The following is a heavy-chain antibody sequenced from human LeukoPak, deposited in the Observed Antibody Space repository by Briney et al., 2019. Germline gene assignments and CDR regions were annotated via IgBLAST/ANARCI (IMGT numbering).Heavy chain of an antibody. Sequence: GGSLRLSCAASGFTFSSYAMHWVRQAPGKGLEWVAVISYDGSNKYYADSVKGRFTISRDNSKNTLYLQMNSLRAEDTAVYYCARRSQGDYWGQGTLVTVSS. CDR1: GFTFSSYA. J-gene: IGHJ4*02. V-gene: IGHV3-30-3*01. CDR2: ISYDGSNK. CDR3: ARRSQGDY.